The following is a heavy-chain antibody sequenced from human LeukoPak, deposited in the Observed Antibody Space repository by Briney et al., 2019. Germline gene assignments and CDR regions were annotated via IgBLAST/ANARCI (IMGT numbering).Heavy chain of an antibody. D-gene: IGHD2-15*01. J-gene: IGHJ4*02. CDR2: IWYDGSNK. CDR1: GFTFSSCG. V-gene: IGHV3-33*01. CDR3: ARQHCSGGDCYFFD. Sequence: PGGSLRLSCAASGFTFSSCGMHWVRQAPGKGLEWVAVIWYDGSNKYYADSVKGRFTISRDNSKNTLYLQLNSLRAEDTAVYYCARQHCSGGDCYFFDWGQGTLVTVSS.